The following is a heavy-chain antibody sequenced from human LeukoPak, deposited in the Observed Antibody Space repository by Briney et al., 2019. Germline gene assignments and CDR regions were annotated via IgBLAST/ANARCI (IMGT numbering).Heavy chain of an antibody. CDR1: GFTFSSYS. Sequence: PGGSLRLSCAASGFTFSSYSMNWVRQAPGKGLEWVSSISSSSSYIYYADSVKGQFTISRDNAKNSLYLQMNSLRAEDTAVYYCARGYCSSTSCYIYYYYYMDVWGKGTTVTVSS. D-gene: IGHD2-2*02. CDR3: ARGYCSSTSCYIYYYYYMDV. V-gene: IGHV3-21*01. CDR2: ISSSSSYI. J-gene: IGHJ6*03.